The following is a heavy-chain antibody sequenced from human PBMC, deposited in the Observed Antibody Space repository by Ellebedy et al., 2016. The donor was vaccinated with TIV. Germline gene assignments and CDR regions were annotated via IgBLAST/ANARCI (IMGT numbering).Heavy chain of an antibody. CDR3: ATYSNYEYYYYYMDV. CDR2: INHSGST. J-gene: IGHJ6*03. V-gene: IGHV4-34*01. CDR1: GGSFSGYY. D-gene: IGHD4-11*01. Sequence: GSLRLSXAVYGGSFSGYYWSWIRQPPGKGLEWIGEINHSGSTNYNPSLKSRVTISVDTSKNQFSLKLSSVTAADTAVYYCATYSNYEYYYYYMDVWGKGTTVTVSS.